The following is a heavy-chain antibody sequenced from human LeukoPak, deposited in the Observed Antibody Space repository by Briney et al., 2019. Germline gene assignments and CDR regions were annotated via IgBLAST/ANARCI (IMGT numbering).Heavy chain of an antibody. D-gene: IGHD6-19*01. J-gene: IGHJ6*04. V-gene: IGHV1-24*01. Sequence: ASVKVSCRVSGYTVTELSMHWVRQAPGKGLEWMGGLDPADGETIYAQKFQGGATMNEDTSTDTAYMALSSLRSEDTAVYYCATDLRLQWLVGSFAPLDVWGKGTTVTVSS. CDR2: LDPADGET. CDR1: GYTVTELS. CDR3: ATDLRLQWLVGSFAPLDV.